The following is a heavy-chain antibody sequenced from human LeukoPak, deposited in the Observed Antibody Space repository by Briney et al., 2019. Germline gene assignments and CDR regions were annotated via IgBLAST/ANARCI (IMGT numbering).Heavy chain of an antibody. CDR2: INAGNGNT. Sequence: ASVKVSCKASGYTFTSYAMHWVRQPPGQRLEWMGWINAGNGNTKYSQKFQGRVTITRDTSASTAYMELSSLRSEDTAVYYCARSPDYGDGWFDPWGQGTLVTVSS. CDR1: GYTFTSYA. CDR3: ARSPDYGDGWFDP. J-gene: IGHJ5*02. V-gene: IGHV1-3*01. D-gene: IGHD4-17*01.